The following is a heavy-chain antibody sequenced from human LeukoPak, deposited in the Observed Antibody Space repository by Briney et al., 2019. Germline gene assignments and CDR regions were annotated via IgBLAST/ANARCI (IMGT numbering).Heavy chain of an antibody. Sequence: GGSLRLSCAASGFTFSSYAMSWVRQAPGKGLEWVSAISGSGGSTYYANSVKGRFTISRDNSKNTLYLQMNSLRAEDTAVYYCAKPHYYGSGSYYGYWGQGTLVTVSS. D-gene: IGHD3-10*01. CDR2: ISGSGGST. CDR3: AKPHYYGSGSYYGY. J-gene: IGHJ4*02. V-gene: IGHV3-23*01. CDR1: GFTFSSYA.